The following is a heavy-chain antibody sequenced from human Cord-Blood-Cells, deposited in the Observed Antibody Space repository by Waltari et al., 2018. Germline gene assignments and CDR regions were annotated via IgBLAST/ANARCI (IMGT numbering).Heavy chain of an antibody. D-gene: IGHD3-22*01. CDR2: TRNKANSYTT. J-gene: IGHJ4*02. Sequence: MDWVRQAPGKGLEWVGRTRNKANSYTTEYAASVKGRFTISRDDSKNSLYLQMNSLKTEDTAVYYCARSYYDSSGYYYYFDYWGQGTLVTVSS. V-gene: IGHV3-72*01. CDR3: ARSYYDSSGYYYYFDY.